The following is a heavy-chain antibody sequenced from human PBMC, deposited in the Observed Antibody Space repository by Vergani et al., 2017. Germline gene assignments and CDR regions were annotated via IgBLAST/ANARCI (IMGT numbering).Heavy chain of an antibody. CDR2: IWYDGSNK. D-gene: IGHD3-3*01. V-gene: IGHV3-33*01. Sequence: QVQLVESGGGVVQPVRSLRLSCAASGFTFSSYVMHWVRPAPVKGLGWVAVIWYDGSNKYYADSVKGRFTISRDNSKNTLYLQINSLRAEDTAVYYCARGNYDLCSGAYMDVWGKGTTVTVSS. J-gene: IGHJ6*03. CDR3: ARGNYDLCSGAYMDV. CDR1: GFTFSSYV.